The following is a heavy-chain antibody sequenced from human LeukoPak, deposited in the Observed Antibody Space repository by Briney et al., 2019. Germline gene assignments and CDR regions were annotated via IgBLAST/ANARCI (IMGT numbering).Heavy chain of an antibody. CDR1: GGSISSGDYY. CDR3: TSSIAAAGTLAT. V-gene: IGHV4-30-4*08. Sequence: SQTLSLTCTVSGGSISSGDYYWSWIRQPPGKGLEWIGYIYYSGSTYYNPSLKSRVTISVDTSKNQFSLKLSTVTAADKAVYYWTSSIAAAGTLATWGQGALFT. J-gene: IGHJ5*02. D-gene: IGHD6-13*01. CDR2: IYYSGST.